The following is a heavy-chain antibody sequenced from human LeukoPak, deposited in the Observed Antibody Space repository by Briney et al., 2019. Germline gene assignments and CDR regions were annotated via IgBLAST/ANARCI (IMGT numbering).Heavy chain of an antibody. CDR2: IWYDGSNK. V-gene: IGHV3-33*01. CDR3: ARAEVPAAIKSGAFDI. CDR1: GFTFSSYG. D-gene: IGHD2-2*01. J-gene: IGHJ3*02. Sequence: GGSLRLSCAASGFTFSSYGMHWVRQAPGKGLEWVAVIWYDGSNKYYADSVKGRFTVSRDNSKNTLYLQMNSLRAEDTAVYYCARAEVPAAIKSGAFDIWGQGTMVTVSS.